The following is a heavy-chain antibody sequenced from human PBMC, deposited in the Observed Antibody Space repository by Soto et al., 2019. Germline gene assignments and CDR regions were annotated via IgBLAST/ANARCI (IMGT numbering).Heavy chain of an antibody. V-gene: IGHV3-21*01. D-gene: IGHD1-26*01. CDR1: GFTFSSYS. J-gene: IGHJ6*02. CDR3: ARVCSGGSYSYYYYGMDV. Sequence: GGSLRLSCAASGFTFSSYSMNWVRQAPGKGLEWVSSISSSSSYIYYADSVKGRFTISRDNAKNSLYLQMNSLRAEDTAVYYCARVCSGGSYSYYYYGMDVWGQGTTVTVSS. CDR2: ISSSSSYI.